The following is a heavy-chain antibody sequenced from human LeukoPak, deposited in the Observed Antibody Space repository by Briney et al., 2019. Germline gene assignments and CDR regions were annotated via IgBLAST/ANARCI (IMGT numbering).Heavy chain of an antibody. CDR2: VYSSGST. CDR1: GGSISSGGYY. Sequence: PSQTLSLTCTVSGGSISSGGYYWSWIRHHPEKGLERIGYVYSSGSTYYHPSLKSRVPISVDTFKNQFSLKLSSVTAADTAVYYCAREAIHDYGDYGWFDPWGQGTLVTVSS. V-gene: IGHV4-31*03. CDR3: AREAIHDYGDYGWFDP. D-gene: IGHD4-17*01. J-gene: IGHJ5*02.